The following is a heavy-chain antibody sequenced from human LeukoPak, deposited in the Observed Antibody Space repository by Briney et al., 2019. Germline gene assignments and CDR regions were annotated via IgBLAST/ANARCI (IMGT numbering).Heavy chain of an antibody. Sequence: PSETLSLTCTVSGGSISSYYWSWIRQPPGKGLEWIGEINHSGSTNYNPSLKSRVTISVDTSKNQFSLKLSSVTAADTAVYYCARGLEIVVVPAAILRGRKNKPAYGMDVWGQGTTVTVSS. J-gene: IGHJ6*02. D-gene: IGHD2-2*02. V-gene: IGHV4-34*01. CDR3: ARGLEIVVVPAAILRGRKNKPAYGMDV. CDR2: INHSGST. CDR1: GGSISSYY.